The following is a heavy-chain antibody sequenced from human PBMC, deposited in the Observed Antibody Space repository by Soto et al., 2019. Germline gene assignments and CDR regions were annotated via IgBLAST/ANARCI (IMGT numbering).Heavy chain of an antibody. CDR3: ARVSSSGRFFGYFQH. CDR1: GASISSADNY. CDR2: IYYSGNT. V-gene: IGHV4-30-4*01. D-gene: IGHD3-22*01. Sequence: RSLTCSVSGASISSADNYWSWIRQPPGKGLEWIGSIYYSGNTFYHPSLKSRLTLSVDTSKNQFSLNLHSVTAADTAVYYCARVSSSGRFFGYFQHWGQGTLVTVSS. J-gene: IGHJ1*01.